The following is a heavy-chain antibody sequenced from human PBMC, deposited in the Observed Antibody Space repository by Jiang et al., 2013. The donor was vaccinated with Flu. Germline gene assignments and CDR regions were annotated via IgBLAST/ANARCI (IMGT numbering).Heavy chain of an antibody. CDR2: ISAYNGNT. Sequence: SGAEVKKPGASVKVSCKASGYTFTSYGISWVRQAPGQGLEWMGWISAYNGNTNYAQKLQGRVTMTTDTSTSTAYMELRSLRSDDTAVYYCARVYYDFWSGYPPFDYWGQGTLVTVSS. CDR1: GYTFTSYG. CDR3: ARVYYDFWSGYPPFDY. V-gene: IGHV1-18*01. J-gene: IGHJ4*02. D-gene: IGHD3-3*01.